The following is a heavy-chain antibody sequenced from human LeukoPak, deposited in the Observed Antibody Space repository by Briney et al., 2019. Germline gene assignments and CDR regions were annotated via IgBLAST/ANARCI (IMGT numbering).Heavy chain of an antibody. CDR1: GYTFTGYY. D-gene: IGHD5-18*01. Sequence: SVKVSCKASGYTFTGYYMHWVRQAPGQGLEWMGGIIPIFGTANYAQKFQGRVTITADESTSTAYMELSSLRSEDTAVYYCARGYSYGHNTIDYWGQGTLVTVSS. V-gene: IGHV1-69*13. J-gene: IGHJ4*02. CDR2: IIPIFGTA. CDR3: ARGYSYGHNTIDY.